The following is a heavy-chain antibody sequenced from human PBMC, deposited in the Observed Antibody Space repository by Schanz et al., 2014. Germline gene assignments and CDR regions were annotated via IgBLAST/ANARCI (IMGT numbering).Heavy chain of an antibody. CDR3: TTAHYSSNYETLDY. Sequence: VQLVESGGGVVRPGRSLRLSCAASGFTMRNEWMSWVRQAPGKGLEWVARIKSRIHGGTTDYAAPVKGRFTISRDDSKHTVYLQMDSLKTEDTALYYCTTAHYSSNYETLDYWGQGTLVTVSS. D-gene: IGHD6-13*01. J-gene: IGHJ4*02. CDR2: IKSRIHGGTT. V-gene: IGHV3-15*01. CDR1: GFTMRNEW.